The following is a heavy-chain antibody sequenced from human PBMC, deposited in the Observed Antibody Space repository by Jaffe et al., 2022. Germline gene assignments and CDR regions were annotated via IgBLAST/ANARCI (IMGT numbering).Heavy chain of an antibody. J-gene: IGHJ4*02. V-gene: IGHV3-23*01. CDR2: ISRDGGST. Sequence: EMQLLESGGDLVLPGGSLRLSCAASGFTFSNYAMSWVRQAPGEGLEWVSAISRDGGSTYFADSVKGRFTLSSDNSKNTIYLHMNSLRAEDTATYYCATRREVPGQIYYFDYWGQGTLVTVSS. CDR3: ATRREVPGQIYYFDY. CDR1: GFTFSNYA. D-gene: IGHD6-19*01.